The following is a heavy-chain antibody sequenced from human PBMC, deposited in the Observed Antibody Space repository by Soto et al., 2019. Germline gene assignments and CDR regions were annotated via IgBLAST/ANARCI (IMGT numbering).Heavy chain of an antibody. CDR2: VYYSGRT. D-gene: IGHD2-15*01. CDR3: ARGRPCSGGNCYGWFDP. J-gene: IGHJ5*02. V-gene: IGHV4-61*01. Sequence: QVQLQESGPGLVKPSETLSLTCNVSGGSLSSINYFWSWLRQPPGKGLEWIGYVYYSGRTNYNPSLKSRVAISIDTSKNQFSLKVMSVTVSDAAVYYCARGRPCSGGNCYGWFDPWGQGTQVTVSS. CDR1: GGSLSSINYF.